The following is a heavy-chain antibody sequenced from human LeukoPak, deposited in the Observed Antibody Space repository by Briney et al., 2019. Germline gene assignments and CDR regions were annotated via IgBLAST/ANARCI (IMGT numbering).Heavy chain of an antibody. CDR3: ARDLITMVRGVIGY. CDR1: GFSFSDYE. D-gene: IGHD3-10*01. Sequence: GGSLRLSCAASGFSFSDYEMNWVRQAPGKGLEWISYISTSGSTIHYADSVKGRFTISRDNAKNSLYLQMNSLRAEDTAVYYCARDLITMVRGVIGYWGQGTLVTVSS. V-gene: IGHV3-48*03. CDR2: ISTSGSTI. J-gene: IGHJ4*02.